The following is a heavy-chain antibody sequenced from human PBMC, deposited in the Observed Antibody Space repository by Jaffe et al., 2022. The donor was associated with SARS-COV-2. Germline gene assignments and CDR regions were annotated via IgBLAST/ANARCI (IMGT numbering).Heavy chain of an antibody. CDR2: INTNTGNP. J-gene: IGHJ3*02. D-gene: IGHD6-13*01. CDR3: ARVSKQQLAQNWDAFDI. V-gene: IGHV7-4-1*02. CDR1: GYTFTSYA. Sequence: QVQLVQSGSELKKPGASVKVSCKASGYTFTSYAMNWVRQAPGQGLEWMGWINTNTGNPTYAQGFTGRFVFSLDTSVSTAYLQISSLKAEDTAVYYCARVSKQQLAQNWDAFDIWGQGTMVTVSS.